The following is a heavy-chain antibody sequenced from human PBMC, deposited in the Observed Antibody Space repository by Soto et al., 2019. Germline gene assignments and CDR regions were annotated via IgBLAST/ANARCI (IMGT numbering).Heavy chain of an antibody. V-gene: IGHV3-30*18. Sequence: QEQLVESGGGVVQPGKSLRLSCAASGFTFNTYGMHWVRQAPGKGLEWVAVISYDGSEKYYVDSVKGRFTISKDNSKNILYLQMNSLRPEDTAVYYCAKSPNFYCSSPNCYKYYFDHWGQGTRVTVS. D-gene: IGHD2-2*02. CDR2: ISYDGSEK. CDR3: AKSPNFYCSSPNCYKYYFDH. CDR1: GFTFNTYG. J-gene: IGHJ4*02.